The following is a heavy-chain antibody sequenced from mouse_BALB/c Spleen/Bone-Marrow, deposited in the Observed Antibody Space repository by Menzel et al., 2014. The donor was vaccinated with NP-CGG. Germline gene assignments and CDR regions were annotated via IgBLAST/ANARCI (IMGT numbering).Heavy chain of an antibody. CDR3: ARDVGYGNYFVY. J-gene: IGHJ3*01. D-gene: IGHD2-10*02. V-gene: IGHV7-1*02. Sequence: EVKLVESGGGLVQPGDSLRLSCATSGFTFSDFYMEWDRRPPGKRLEWIAASRNKAKYYTTEYSASVKGRFIVSRDTSQSVLYLQMNALRAEDTATYYCARDVGYGNYFVYWGQGTLVTVSA. CDR1: GFTFSDFY. CDR2: SRNKAKYYTT.